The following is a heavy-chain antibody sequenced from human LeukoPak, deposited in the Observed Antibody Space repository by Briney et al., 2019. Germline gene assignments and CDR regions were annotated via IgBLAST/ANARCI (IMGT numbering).Heavy chain of an antibody. CDR1: GGTLTSHG. CDR2: IIPIRNTV. CDR3: ATDRAEQQGVQLYYYFGMDV. D-gene: IGHD5-24*01. Sequence: SVKVSCKASGGTLTSHGISWVRQAPGQGLEWMGRIIPIRNTVNYAQKFQGRLTITAETSTSTAYMDLSSLRSEDTAVYYCATDRAEQQGVQLYYYFGMDVWGQGTTVTVSS. J-gene: IGHJ6*02. V-gene: IGHV1-69*04.